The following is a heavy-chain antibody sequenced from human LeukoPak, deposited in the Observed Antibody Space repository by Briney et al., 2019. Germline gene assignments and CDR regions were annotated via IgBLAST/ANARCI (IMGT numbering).Heavy chain of an antibody. CDR2: IYSGGST. J-gene: IGHJ4*02. D-gene: IGHD3-10*01. CDR3: ASYGSGSYVRDY. V-gene: IGHV3-53*01. CDR1: GFTVSSNY. Sequence: GGSLRLSCAASGFTVSSNYMSWVRQAPGKRLEWVSVIYSGGSTYYADSVKGRFTISRDNSKNTLYLQMNSLRAEDTAVYYCASYGSGSYVRDYWGQGTLVTVSS.